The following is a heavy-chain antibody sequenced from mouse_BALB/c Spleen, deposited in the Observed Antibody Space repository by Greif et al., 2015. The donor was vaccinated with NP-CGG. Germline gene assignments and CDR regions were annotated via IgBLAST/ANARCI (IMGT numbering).Heavy chain of an antibody. Sequence: VQLQQSGAELVKPGASVKLSCKASGYTFTSYYMYWVKQRPGQGLEWIGGINPSNGGTNFNEKFKSKATLTVDKSSSTAYMQLSRLTSEDSAVYYCTRGGYYAMDYWGQGTSVTVSS. CDR2: INPSNGGT. CDR1: GYTFTSYY. D-gene: IGHD1-1*02. J-gene: IGHJ4*01. CDR3: TRGGYYAMDY. V-gene: IGHV1S81*02.